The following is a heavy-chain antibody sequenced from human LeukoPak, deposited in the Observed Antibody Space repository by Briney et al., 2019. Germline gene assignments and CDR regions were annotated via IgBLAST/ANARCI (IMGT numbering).Heavy chain of an antibody. J-gene: IGHJ4*02. CDR1: GFTFSNYN. V-gene: IGHV3-48*01. CDR3: ARDFAREFTIDY. Sequence: LAGGSLRLSCAASGFTFSNYNMNWVRQPSGKGLQWVSYISSSSNIIYYADSVKGRFTISRDNAKNSLFLQMNSLRAEDTAVYYCARDFAREFTIDYWGQGTLVTVSS. D-gene: IGHD3-10*01. CDR2: ISSSSNII.